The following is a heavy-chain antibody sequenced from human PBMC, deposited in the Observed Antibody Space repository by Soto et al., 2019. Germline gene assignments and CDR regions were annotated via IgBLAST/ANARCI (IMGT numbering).Heavy chain of an antibody. V-gene: IGHV4-59*08. Sequence: QVHVQQSGPGLVKPSETLSLSCTVSSGPSSSHNWGWIRQPPGRGLEWIGYVYYTGGTSYNPSLTSRVTISADTSTTHISLTLSSVTAADTAVYYCVRQGIDYLHGLVDVWGQGTTVSVS. D-gene: IGHD1-26*01. J-gene: IGHJ6*02. CDR2: VYYTGGT. CDR1: SGPSSSHN. CDR3: VRQGIDYLHGLVDV.